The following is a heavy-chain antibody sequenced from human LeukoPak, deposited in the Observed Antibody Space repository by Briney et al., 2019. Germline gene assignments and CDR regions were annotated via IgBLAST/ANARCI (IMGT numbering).Heavy chain of an antibody. Sequence: SETLSLTCTVSGGSISSSSYYWGWIRQPPGKGLEWIGSIYYSGSTYYNPPLKSRVTISVDTSKNQFSLKLSSVTAADTAVYYCARLRAAAPFDYWGQGTLVTVSS. CDR1: GGSISSSSYY. CDR3: ARLRAAAPFDY. CDR2: IYYSGST. D-gene: IGHD6-13*01. V-gene: IGHV4-39*01. J-gene: IGHJ4*02.